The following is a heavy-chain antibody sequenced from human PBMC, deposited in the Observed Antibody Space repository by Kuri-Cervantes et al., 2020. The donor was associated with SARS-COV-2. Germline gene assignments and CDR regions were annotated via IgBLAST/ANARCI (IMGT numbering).Heavy chain of an antibody. CDR3: ATAPKEWLFFDY. J-gene: IGHJ4*02. CDR1: GYTLTELS. CDR2: LDPEDGET. D-gene: IGHD3-3*01. V-gene: IGHV1-24*01. Sequence: ASVKVSCKVSGYTLTELSMHWVRQAPGKGLEWMGGLDPEDGETIYAQKFQGRVTMTEDTSTDTAYMELSSLRSEDTAVYYCATAPKEWLFFDYWGQGTLVTVSS.